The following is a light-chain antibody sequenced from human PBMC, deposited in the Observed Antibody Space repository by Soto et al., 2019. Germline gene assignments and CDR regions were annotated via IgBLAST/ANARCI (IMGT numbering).Light chain of an antibody. Sequence: DLQMTQSPSSLSASVGDRVTITCRASQRISSYLNWYQQKPGKAPKLLIYAASSLESGVPSRFSGSGSGTDFTLTIGRLQPEDFATYYCQERYSTPWTFGQGTKVEIK. J-gene: IGKJ1*01. V-gene: IGKV1-39*01. CDR1: QRISSY. CDR2: AAS. CDR3: QERYSTPWT.